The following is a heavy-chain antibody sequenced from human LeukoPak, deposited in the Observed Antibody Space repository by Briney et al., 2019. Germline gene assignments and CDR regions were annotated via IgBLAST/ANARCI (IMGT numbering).Heavy chain of an antibody. CDR1: GYTFITYY. J-gene: IGHJ4*02. V-gene: IGHV1-46*01. CDR2: INPSGGTT. D-gene: IGHD4-17*01. CDR3: ARGTGLGGDYVSN. Sequence: GASVTVSCKASGYTFITYYMHWVRQAPGQGLEWMGVINPSGGTTSYAQKFQPRVTMTRNTSTSTVYMELSSLRSADTAVYYCARGTGLGGDYVSNWGQGTLVTVSS.